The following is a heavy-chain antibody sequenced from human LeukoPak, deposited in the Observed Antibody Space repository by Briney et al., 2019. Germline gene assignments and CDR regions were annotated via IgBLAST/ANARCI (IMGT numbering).Heavy chain of an antibody. D-gene: IGHD5-18*01. V-gene: IGHV3-48*02. CDR1: GFTFSSYS. CDR2: ISSSSSTI. CDR3: ARDRGYSYGPYYFDY. Sequence: GGSLRLSCAASGFTFSSYSMTWVRQAPGKGLEWVSYISSSSSTIYYADSVKGRFTISRDNAKNSLYLQMNSLRDEDTAVYYCARDRGYSYGPYYFDYWGQGTLVTVSS. J-gene: IGHJ4*02.